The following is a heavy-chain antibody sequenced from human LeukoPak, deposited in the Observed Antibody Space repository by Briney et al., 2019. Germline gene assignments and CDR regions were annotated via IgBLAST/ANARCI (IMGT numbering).Heavy chain of an antibody. J-gene: IGHJ4*02. Sequence: GGSLRLSCAASGFTFSSYEMNWVRQAPGKGLEWLSYISSSGSTIYYADSVKGRFTISRDNAKNSLYLQMNSLRAEDTAVYYCARVGLAVAGSFDYWGQGTLVTVSS. V-gene: IGHV3-48*03. D-gene: IGHD6-19*01. CDR2: ISSSGSTI. CDR3: ARVGLAVAGSFDY. CDR1: GFTFSSYE.